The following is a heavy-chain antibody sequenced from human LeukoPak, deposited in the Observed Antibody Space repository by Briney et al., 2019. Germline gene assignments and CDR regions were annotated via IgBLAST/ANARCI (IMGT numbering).Heavy chain of an antibody. CDR1: GFTFSTYG. CDR3: AKAGAYYYGSGSRKYYYFYMDV. J-gene: IGHJ6*03. D-gene: IGHD3-10*01. Sequence: GGSLRLPCAASGFTFSTYGMHWVRQAPGKGLEWVAVISYDGSNKYYADSVKGRFTISRDNSKNTLYLQMNSLRVEDTAVYYCAKAGAYYYGSGSRKYYYFYMDVWGKGTTVTVSS. CDR2: ISYDGSNK. V-gene: IGHV3-30*18.